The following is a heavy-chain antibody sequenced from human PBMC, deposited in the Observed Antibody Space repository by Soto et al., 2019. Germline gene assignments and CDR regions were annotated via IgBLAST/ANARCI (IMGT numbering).Heavy chain of an antibody. CDR2: ISAYNGNT. Sequence: ASVKVSCKASGYTFTSYGISWVRQAPGQGLEWMGWISAYNGNTNYAQKLQGRVTMTTDTSTSTAYMELRSLRSDDTAVYYCARDRDITIFGVVIFYYYGMDVWGQGTTVTVSS. CDR3: ARDRDITIFGVVIFYYYGMDV. D-gene: IGHD3-3*01. V-gene: IGHV1-18*01. J-gene: IGHJ6*02. CDR1: GYTFTSYG.